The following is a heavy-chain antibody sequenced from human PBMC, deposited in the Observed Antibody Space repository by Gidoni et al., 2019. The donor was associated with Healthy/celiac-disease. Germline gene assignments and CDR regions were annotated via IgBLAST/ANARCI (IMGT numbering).Heavy chain of an antibody. CDR2: INHSGST. V-gene: IGHV4-34*01. CDR1: GGSFSGYY. CDR3: AKSIRGYSYGSLDY. D-gene: IGHD5-18*01. J-gene: IGHJ4*02. Sequence: QVQLQQWGAGLLKPSETLSLTCAVYGGSFSGYYWSWIRQPPGKGLEWIGEINHSGSTNYNPSLKSRVTISGDTSKNQFSLKLSSVTAADTAVYYCAKSIRGYSYGSLDYWGQGTLVTVSS.